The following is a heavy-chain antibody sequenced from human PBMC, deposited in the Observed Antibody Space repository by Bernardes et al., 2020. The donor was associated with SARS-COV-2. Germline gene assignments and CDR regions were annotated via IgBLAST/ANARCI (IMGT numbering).Heavy chain of an antibody. D-gene: IGHD3-3*01. V-gene: IGHV4-34*01. CDR2: IKHSGST. Sequence: SETLSLTCAVYGGSFNGYYWSWIRQPPGKGLEWIGEIKHSGSTNYNPSLKSRVTISVDTSKNQFSLKLNSVTAADTAVYYCARGVFFGYRTYFDYWGQGPLVTVSS. CDR1: GGSFNGYY. CDR3: ARGVFFGYRTYFDY. J-gene: IGHJ4*02.